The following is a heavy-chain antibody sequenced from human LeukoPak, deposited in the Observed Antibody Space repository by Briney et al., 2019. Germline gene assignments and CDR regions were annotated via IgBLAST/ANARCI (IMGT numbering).Heavy chain of an antibody. J-gene: IGHJ4*02. CDR2: INVNGGAM. CDR3: ARGPRILAAGSYYFDY. CDR1: GFSFTDYY. Sequence: PGGSLRLSCAASGFSFTDYYFSWIRQAPGKGLEWVSFINVNGGAMYYADFVKGRFTISRDNAKSSLYLEMNSLRVEDTAVYYCARGPRILAAGSYYFDYWGQGSLVIVSS. V-gene: IGHV3-11*01. D-gene: IGHD6-13*01.